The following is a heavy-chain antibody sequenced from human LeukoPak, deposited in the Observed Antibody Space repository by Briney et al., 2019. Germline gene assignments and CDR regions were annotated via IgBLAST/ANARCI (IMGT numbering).Heavy chain of an antibody. D-gene: IGHD2-15*01. CDR1: GGTFSSYA. Sequence: ASVKVSCKASGGTFSSYAISWVRQAPGQGLEWMGRIIPIFGTANYAQKFQGRATITTDESTSTAYMELSSLRSEDTAVYYCARAGSCSGGSCYQPPFDYWGQGTLVTVSS. CDR2: IIPIFGTA. V-gene: IGHV1-69*05. CDR3: ARAGSCSGGSCYQPPFDY. J-gene: IGHJ4*02.